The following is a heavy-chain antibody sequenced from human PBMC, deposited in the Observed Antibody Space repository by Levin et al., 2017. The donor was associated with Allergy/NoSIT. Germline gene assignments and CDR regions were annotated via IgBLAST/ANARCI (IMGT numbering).Heavy chain of an antibody. D-gene: IGHD3-16*01. Sequence: GGSLRLSCAASGFTFSRQGMHWVRQAPGKGLEWVALISDVGGKTYYADSVKGRFTISRDNSKNTLYLQMSSLRAEDTAVYFCAKDERRLATPGGGWYLNPWGRGTLVTVSA. J-gene: IGHJ2*01. V-gene: IGHV3-30*18. CDR3: AKDERRLATPGGGWYLNP. CDR1: GFTFSRQG. CDR2: ISDVGGKT.